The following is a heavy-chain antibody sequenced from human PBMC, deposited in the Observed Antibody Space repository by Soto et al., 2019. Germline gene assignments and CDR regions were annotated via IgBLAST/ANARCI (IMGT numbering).Heavy chain of an antibody. D-gene: IGHD5-12*01. CDR1: GDSVSSNTAS. CDR2: TYFRSKWYN. CDR3: AKGDNLGPKTGYAFDP. V-gene: IGHV6-1*01. Sequence: SQTLSLPCAISGDSVSSNTASWNWIRQSPSRGLEWLGRTYFRSKWYNDYAVSVKSRIIINPDTSNNQFSLQLNSVTPEDTAVYFCAKGDNLGPKTGYAFDPWGQGSMGTVSS. J-gene: IGHJ5*02.